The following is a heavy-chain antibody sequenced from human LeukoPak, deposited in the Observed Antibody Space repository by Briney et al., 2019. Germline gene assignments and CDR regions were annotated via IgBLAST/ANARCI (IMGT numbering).Heavy chain of an antibody. CDR1: GFTFSSYG. CDR3: AKGGSASYDPRMDV. D-gene: IGHD5-18*01. V-gene: IGHV3-30*02. Sequence: PGGSLRLSCAASGFTFSSYGMHWVRQAPGKGLEWVAFIRYDGSDKNYADSVKGRFTISRDNSKNTLYLQMNSLRAEDTAVYYCAKGGSASYDPRMDVWGKGTTVTVSS. J-gene: IGHJ6*04. CDR2: IRYDGSDK.